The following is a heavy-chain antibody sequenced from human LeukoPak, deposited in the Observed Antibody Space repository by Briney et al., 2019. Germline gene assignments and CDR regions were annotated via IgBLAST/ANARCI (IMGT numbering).Heavy chain of an antibody. CDR1: GFTVSSNY. CDR3: AGHCSGGSCYGGPFDY. D-gene: IGHD2-15*01. V-gene: IGHV3-53*01. CDR2: IYSGGST. Sequence: GGSLRLSCAASGFTVSSNYMSWVRQAPGKGLEWVSVIYSGGSTYYADSVKGRFTISRDNSKNTLYLQMNSLRAEDTAVYYCAGHCSGGSCYGGPFDYWGQGTLVTVSS. J-gene: IGHJ4*02.